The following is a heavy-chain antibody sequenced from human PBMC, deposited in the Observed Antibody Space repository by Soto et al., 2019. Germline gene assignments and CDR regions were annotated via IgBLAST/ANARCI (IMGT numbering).Heavy chain of an antibody. J-gene: IGHJ6*03. CDR2: INDSGNI. Sequence: QVQLQQWGAGLLKPSETLSLTCAVYGGSFSGYQWSWIRQTPGKGLEWIGEINDSGNINYNPSLKRRVTILIDTPKKQISLNLSSVTAADTAVYYCARGLILWFGELSRRGGYYYYMDVWGKGTTVTVSS. V-gene: IGHV4-34*01. CDR3: ARGLILWFGELSRRGGYYYYMDV. D-gene: IGHD3-10*01. CDR1: GGSFSGYQ.